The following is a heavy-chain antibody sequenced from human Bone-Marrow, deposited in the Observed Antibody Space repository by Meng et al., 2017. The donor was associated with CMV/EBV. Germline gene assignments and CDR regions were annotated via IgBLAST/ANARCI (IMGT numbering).Heavy chain of an antibody. CDR1: GYTFNSYG. CDR2: ISAYNGDT. D-gene: IGHD2-21*01. J-gene: IGHJ5*02. Sequence: ASVKVSCKASGYTFNSYGITWVRQAPGQGLEWMGWISAYNGDTNYAQKLQGRVTITADKSTSTAYMELSSLRSEDTAVYYCARDIQVGLPRENNWFDPWGQGTLVTVSS. CDR3: ARDIQVGLPRENNWFDP. V-gene: IGHV1-18*01.